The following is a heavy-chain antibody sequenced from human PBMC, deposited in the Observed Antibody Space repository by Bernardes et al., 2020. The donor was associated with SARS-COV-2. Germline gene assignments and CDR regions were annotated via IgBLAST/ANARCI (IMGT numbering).Heavy chain of an antibody. V-gene: IGHV4-39*01. CDR2: IYYTGST. J-gene: IGHJ4*02. Sequence: TLSPTRTGPGCSISRNFYYWDWLRQPPGKGLEWIGSIYYTGSTYYSPSLNSRVTISMDTSKNQFSLKMTSVTAADTAIYYCARRGDYWGQGMLVIVSS. CDR3: ARRGDY. CDR1: GCSISRNFYY.